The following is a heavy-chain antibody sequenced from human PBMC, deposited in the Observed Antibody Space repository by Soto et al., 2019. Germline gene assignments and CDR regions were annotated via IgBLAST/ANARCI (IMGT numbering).Heavy chain of an antibody. CDR3: ARDDNFKYYYYMDV. D-gene: IGHD3-9*01. Sequence: ASVKVSCKASGYTFTSYYMHLVRQAPGQGLEWMGIINPSDGDTSYAQKFQGRVTITADKSTSTAYMELSSLRSEDTAVYYCARDDNFKYYYYMDVWGKGTTVTVSS. CDR2: INPSDGDT. V-gene: IGHV1-46*01. CDR1: GYTFTSYY. J-gene: IGHJ6*03.